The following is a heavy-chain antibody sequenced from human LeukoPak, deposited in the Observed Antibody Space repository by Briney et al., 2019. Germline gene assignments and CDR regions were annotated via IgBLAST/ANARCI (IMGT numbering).Heavy chain of an antibody. CDR3: ARDLKTTVVTPGGGNWFDP. D-gene: IGHD4-23*01. CDR1: GGSISGYY. J-gene: IGHJ5*02. V-gene: IGHV4-34*01. CDR2: INHSGST. Sequence: SETLSLTCAVYGGSISGYYWSWIRQPPGKGLEWIGEINHSGSTNYNPPLKSRVTISVDTSKNQFSLKLSSVTAADTAVYYCARDLKTTVVTPGGGNWFDPWGQGTLVTVSS.